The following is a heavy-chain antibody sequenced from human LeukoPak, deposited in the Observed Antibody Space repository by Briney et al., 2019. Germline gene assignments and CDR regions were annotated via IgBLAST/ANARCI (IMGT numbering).Heavy chain of an antibody. CDR1: GFTFSSYS. CDR2: ISSSSSTI. J-gene: IGHJ6*03. V-gene: IGHV3-48*01. D-gene: IGHD3-3*01. Sequence: GGSLRLSCAASGFTFSSYSMNWVRQAPGKGLEWVSYISSSSSTIYYADSVKGRFTISRDNAKNSLYLQMNSLRAEDTAVYYCARDYYDFWSGYYTTPYYYYYYMDVWGKGTTVTVSS. CDR3: ARDYYDFWSGYYTTPYYYYYYMDV.